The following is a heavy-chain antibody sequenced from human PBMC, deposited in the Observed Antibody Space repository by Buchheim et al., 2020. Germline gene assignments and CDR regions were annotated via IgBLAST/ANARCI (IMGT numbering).Heavy chain of an antibody. CDR2: ISYDGNNK. J-gene: IGHJ4*02. CDR1: GFTFSSYA. CDR3: ARGDPARLLGAFDY. Sequence: QVQLVESGGGVVQPGRSLRLSCAASGFTFSSYAMHWVRQAPGKGLEWVAVISYDGNNKYYADSVKGRFTISRDNSKNTLYLQMNSLRAEDTAVYYCARGDPARLLGAFDYWGQGTL. D-gene: IGHD7-27*01. V-gene: IGHV3-30-3*01.